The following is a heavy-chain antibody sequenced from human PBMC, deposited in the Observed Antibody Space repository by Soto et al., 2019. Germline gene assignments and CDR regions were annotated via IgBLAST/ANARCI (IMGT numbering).Heavy chain of an antibody. CDR2: INAGNGNT. V-gene: IGHV1-3*05. J-gene: IGHJ4*02. CDR1: GYTFTSYA. CDR3: ARAWVVVTAPDY. D-gene: IGHD2-21*02. Sequence: QVHLVQSGAEEKKPGASVKVSCKASGYTFTSYAMHWVRQAPGQRLEWMGWINAGNGNTKYSQKFQGRVTITRDTSASTAYMELSSLRSEDTAVYYCARAWVVVTAPDYWGQGTLVTVSS.